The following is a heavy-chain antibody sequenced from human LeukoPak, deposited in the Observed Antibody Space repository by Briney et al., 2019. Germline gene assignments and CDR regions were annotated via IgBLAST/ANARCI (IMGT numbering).Heavy chain of an antibody. CDR2: IYIDGKT. D-gene: IGHD5-12*01. V-gene: IGHV3-53*01. J-gene: IGHJ4*02. CDR1: GFTVSSNF. Sequence: GGSLRLSCAASGFTVSSNFMSWVRLAPGKGLECVSVIYIDGKTFYAESVKGRFTISRDNSKNTLYLQMNSLRAEDTALYYCAKGGYDYVEVGYFDSWGQGTLVTVSS. CDR3: AKGGYDYVEVGYFDS.